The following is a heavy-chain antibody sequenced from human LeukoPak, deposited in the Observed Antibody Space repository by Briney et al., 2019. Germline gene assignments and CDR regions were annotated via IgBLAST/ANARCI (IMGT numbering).Heavy chain of an antibody. J-gene: IGHJ3*02. D-gene: IGHD3-22*01. V-gene: IGHV1-18*01. CDR2: ISAYNGNT. CDR3: ARAFRSAMIVVVLDAFDI. CDR1: GYTFTSYG. Sequence: ASVKVSCKASGYTFTSYGISWVRQAPGQGLEWMGWISAYNGNTNYAQKLQGRVTMTTGTSTSTAYMELRSLRSDDTAVYYCARAFRSAMIVVVLDAFDIWGQGTMVTVSS.